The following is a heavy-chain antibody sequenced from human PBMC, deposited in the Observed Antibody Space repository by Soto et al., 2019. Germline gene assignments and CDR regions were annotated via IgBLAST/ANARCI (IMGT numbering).Heavy chain of an antibody. Sequence: SETLSLTCTVSGASISSYYWSWIRQPPGKGLEWIGYIYYSGSTNYNPSLKSRVTISVDTSKNQFSLKVSSVTATDTAVYYCERFSPTSGNWPIDYWGKGTLVTVSS. D-gene: IGHD1-20*01. V-gene: IGHV4-59*01. CDR3: ERFSPTSGNWPIDY. J-gene: IGHJ4*02. CDR2: IYYSGST. CDR1: GASISSYY.